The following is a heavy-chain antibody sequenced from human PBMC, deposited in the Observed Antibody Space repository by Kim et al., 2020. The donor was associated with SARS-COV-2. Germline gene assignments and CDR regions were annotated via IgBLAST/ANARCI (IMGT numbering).Heavy chain of an antibody. CDR2: ISYDGSNK. CDR3: ARAGYCSGGSCYSSYYY. Sequence: GGSLRLSCAASGFTFSSYAMHWVRQAPGKGLEWVAVISYDGSNKYYADSVKGRFTISRDNSKNTLYLQMNSLRAEDTAVYYCARAGYCSGGSCYSSYYY. J-gene: IGHJ6*03. V-gene: IGHV3-30-3*01. D-gene: IGHD2-15*01. CDR1: GFTFSSYA.